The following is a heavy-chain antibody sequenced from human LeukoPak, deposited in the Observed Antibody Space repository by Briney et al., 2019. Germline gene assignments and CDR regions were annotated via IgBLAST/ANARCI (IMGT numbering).Heavy chain of an antibody. CDR1: GFTFSSSA. Sequence: SVNLSCKASGFTFSSSAIQWVRQTRGQPLEWIGWIVVGSGNTNYAQNFQERVTFTRDMSTSTAYLYLSSLRSEDTAMYYCAADASDYDALDIWGQGTMVTVSS. CDR3: AADASDYDALDI. J-gene: IGHJ3*02. V-gene: IGHV1-58*02. D-gene: IGHD3-16*01. CDR2: IVVGSGNT.